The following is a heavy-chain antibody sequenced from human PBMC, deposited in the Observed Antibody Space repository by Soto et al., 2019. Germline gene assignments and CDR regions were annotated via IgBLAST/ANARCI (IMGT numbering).Heavy chain of an antibody. D-gene: IGHD3-3*01. CDR2: ISAYNGNT. V-gene: IGHV1-18*01. J-gene: IGHJ6*02. CDR3: ARDGSFFRFVGHRDGLDV. CDR1: GETFTSYG. Sequence: VSSVKVPCKASGETFTSYGISWVRRAPGQGLGWMGWISAYNGNTNYAQKLQVRVTMTTDTSTSTAYMELRSLRSDDTGGYYCARDGSFFRFVGHRDGLDVSAQGTTDTVS.